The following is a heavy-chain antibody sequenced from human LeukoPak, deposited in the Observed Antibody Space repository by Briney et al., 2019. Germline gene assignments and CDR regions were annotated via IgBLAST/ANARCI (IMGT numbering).Heavy chain of an antibody. CDR1: GFTFSSYA. CDR2: ISSNGGST. D-gene: IGHD2-2*01. CDR3: VKSGAVVVVVPAAYFDY. J-gene: IGHJ4*02. Sequence: GGSLRLSCPASGFTFSSYAMHWVRQAPGKGLEYVSAISSNGGSTYYADSVKGRFTISRDNSKNTLYLQMSSLRAEDTAVYYCVKSGAVVVVVPAAYFDYWGQGTLVTVSS. V-gene: IGHV3-64D*06.